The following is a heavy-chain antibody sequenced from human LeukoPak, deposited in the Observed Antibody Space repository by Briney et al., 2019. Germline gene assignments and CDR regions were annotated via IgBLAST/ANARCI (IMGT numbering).Heavy chain of an antibody. J-gene: IGHJ6*02. V-gene: IGHV7-4-1*02. CDR3: ARDKRYSSGWYGAGGYYYYGMDV. D-gene: IGHD6-19*01. CDR1: GYTFTSYA. CDR2: INTNTGNP. Sequence: ASVKVSCKASGYTFTSYAMNWVRQAPGQGLEWMGWINTNTGNPTYAQGFTGRFVFSLDTSVSTAYLQISSLKAEDPAVYYCARDKRYSSGWYGAGGYYYYGMDVWGQGTTVTVSS.